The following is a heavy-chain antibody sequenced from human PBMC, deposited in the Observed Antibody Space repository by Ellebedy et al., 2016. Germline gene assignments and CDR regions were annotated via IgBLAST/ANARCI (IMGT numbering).Heavy chain of an antibody. CDR1: GFTFSSYA. D-gene: IGHD3-10*01. CDR2: ISYDGSNK. Sequence: GGSLRLXXAASGFTFSSYAMHWVRQAPGKGLEWVAVISYDGSNKYYADSVKGRFTISRDNSKNTLYLQMNSLKTEDTAVYYCTTGLQVLWFGELIRIIDYWGQGTLVTVSS. CDR3: TTGLQVLWFGELIRIIDY. J-gene: IGHJ4*02. V-gene: IGHV3-30*04.